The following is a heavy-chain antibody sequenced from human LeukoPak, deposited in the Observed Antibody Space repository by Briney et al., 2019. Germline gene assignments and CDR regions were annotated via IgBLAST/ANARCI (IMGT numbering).Heavy chain of an antibody. CDR2: MNPNSGNT. Sequence: ASVKVSCKASGYTFTSYDINWVRQATEQGLEWMGWMNPNSGNTGYAQKFQGRVTMTRNTSISTAYMELSSLRSEDTAVYYCARVRSSGYSSGWYYFDYWGQGTLVTVSS. CDR1: GYTFTSYD. D-gene: IGHD6-19*01. V-gene: IGHV1-8*02. J-gene: IGHJ4*02. CDR3: ARVRSSGYSSGWYYFDY.